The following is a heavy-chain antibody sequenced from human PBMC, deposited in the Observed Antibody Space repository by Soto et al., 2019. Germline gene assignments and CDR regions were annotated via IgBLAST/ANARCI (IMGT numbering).Heavy chain of an antibody. V-gene: IGHV4-4*02. D-gene: IGHD2-15*01. Sequence: PSETLSLTCAVSGGSISSSNWWSWVRQSPGKGLEWIGEIYHSGSTNYNPSLKSRVTMSVDKSKNQFSLKLSSVTAADTAVYYCARGGLGYCSGGSCYSAELSRYYYGMDVWGQGTTVTVSS. CDR2: IYHSGST. CDR3: ARGGLGYCSGGSCYSAELSRYYYGMDV. J-gene: IGHJ6*02. CDR1: GGSISSSNW.